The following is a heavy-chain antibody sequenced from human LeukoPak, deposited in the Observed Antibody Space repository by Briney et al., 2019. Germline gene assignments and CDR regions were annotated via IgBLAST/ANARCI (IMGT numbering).Heavy chain of an antibody. D-gene: IGHD3-22*01. J-gene: IGHJ4*02. CDR3: ARGRTIYYYDSSGHYPYFDY. CDR1: GGSISSSSYY. Sequence: SETLSLTCTVSGGSISSSSYYWGWIRQPPGKGLEWIGEINHSGSTNYNPSLKSRVTISVDTSKNQFSLKLSSVTAADTAVYYCARGRTIYYYDSSGHYPYFDYWGQGTLVTVSS. V-gene: IGHV4-39*07. CDR2: INHSGST.